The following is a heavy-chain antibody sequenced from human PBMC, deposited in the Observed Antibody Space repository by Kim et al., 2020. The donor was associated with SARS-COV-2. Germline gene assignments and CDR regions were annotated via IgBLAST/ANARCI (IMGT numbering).Heavy chain of an antibody. CDR3: ARDHSGSYSYYYYYYGMDV. CDR1: GFTFDDYG. J-gene: IGHJ6*02. Sequence: GGSLRLSCAASGFTFDDYGMSWVRQAPGKGLEWVSGINWNGGSTGYADSVKGRFTISRDNTKNSLYLQMNSLRAEDTALYYCARDHSGSYSYYYYYYGMDVWGQGTTVTVSS. V-gene: IGHV3-20*04. CDR2: INWNGGST. D-gene: IGHD1-26*01.